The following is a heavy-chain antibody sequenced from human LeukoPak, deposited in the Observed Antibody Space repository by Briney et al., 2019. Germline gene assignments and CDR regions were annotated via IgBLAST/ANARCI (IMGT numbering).Heavy chain of an antibody. J-gene: IGHJ4*02. CDR2: MAGDGSSI. V-gene: IGHV3-30*18. CDR1: GFIFSAYG. CDR3: AKAAVYSKRWTPFDD. Sequence: PGGSLRLSCAASGFIFSAYGMHWVRQAPGKGLEWVALMAGDGSSIYYADSVKGRFTISRDNSKNTVYLQMNSLRPEDTAVYYCAKAAVYSKRWTPFDDWGRGTLVTVSS. D-gene: IGHD1-26*01.